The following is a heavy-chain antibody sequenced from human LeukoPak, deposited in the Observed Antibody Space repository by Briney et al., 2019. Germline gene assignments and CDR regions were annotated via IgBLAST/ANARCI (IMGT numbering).Heavy chain of an antibody. J-gene: IGHJ4*02. D-gene: IGHD6-19*01. CDR2: ISAYNGNT. CDR3: ARVRGTGYSSGWYLIDY. Sequence: ASVKVSCKASGYTFTSYGISWVRQAPGQGLEWMGWISAYNGNTNYAQKLQGRGTMTTDTSTSTAYMELRSLRSDDTAVYYCARVRGTGYSSGWYLIDYWGQGTLVTVSS. V-gene: IGHV1-18*01. CDR1: GYTFTSYG.